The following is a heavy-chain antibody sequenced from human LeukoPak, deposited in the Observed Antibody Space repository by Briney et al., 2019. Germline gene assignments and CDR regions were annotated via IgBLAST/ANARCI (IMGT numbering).Heavy chain of an antibody. D-gene: IGHD2-2*01. J-gene: IGHJ4*02. CDR1: GFTFSSYS. CDR3: ASGIVVVPAAMKADY. V-gene: IGHV3-21*01. CDR2: ISSSSSYI. Sequence: GGSLRLSCAASGFTFSSYSMNWVRQAPGKGLEWVSSISSSSSYIYYADSVKGRFTISRDNAKNPLYLQMNSLRAEDTAVYYCASGIVVVPAAMKADYWGQGTLVTVSS.